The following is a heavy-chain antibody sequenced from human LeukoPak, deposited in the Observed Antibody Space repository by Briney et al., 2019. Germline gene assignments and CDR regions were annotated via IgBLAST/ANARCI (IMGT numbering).Heavy chain of an antibody. Sequence: PGGSLRLSCAASGFTFDDYGMSWVRQAPGKGLEWVSGINWNGGSTGYADSVKGRFTISRDNAKNSLYLQMNSLRAEDTALYYCARRDIVAVPASILGAFDIWGQGTMVTVSS. CDR2: INWNGGST. CDR1: GFTFDDYG. CDR3: ARRDIVAVPASILGAFDI. V-gene: IGHV3-20*04. D-gene: IGHD2-2*02. J-gene: IGHJ3*02.